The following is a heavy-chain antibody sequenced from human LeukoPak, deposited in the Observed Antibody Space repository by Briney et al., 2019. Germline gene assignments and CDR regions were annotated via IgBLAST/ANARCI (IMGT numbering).Heavy chain of an antibody. Sequence: GGSLRLSCAASGFTFSSYAMSWVRQAPGKGLEWGSAISGIGGSTYYADSVKGRFTISRDNSKNTLYLQMNSLRAEDTAVYYCAKQPKDGSGSFFDYWGQGTLVTVSS. CDR1: GFTFSSYA. V-gene: IGHV3-23*01. J-gene: IGHJ4*02. D-gene: IGHD3-10*01. CDR2: ISGIGGST. CDR3: AKQPKDGSGSFFDY.